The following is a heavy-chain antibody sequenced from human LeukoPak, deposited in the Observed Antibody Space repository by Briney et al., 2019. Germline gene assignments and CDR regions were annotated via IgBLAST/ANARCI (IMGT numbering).Heavy chain of an antibody. CDR1: GYTLTGYY. CDR2: INPNSGGT. J-gene: IGHJ3*02. V-gene: IGHV1-2*06. Sequence: GASVKVSCKASGYTLTGYYMHWVRQAPGQGLEWMGRINPNSGGTNYAQKFQGRVTMTRDTSISTAYMELSRLRSDDTAVYYCARGGYSYGSHAFDIWGQGTMVTVSS. D-gene: IGHD5-18*01. CDR3: ARGGYSYGSHAFDI.